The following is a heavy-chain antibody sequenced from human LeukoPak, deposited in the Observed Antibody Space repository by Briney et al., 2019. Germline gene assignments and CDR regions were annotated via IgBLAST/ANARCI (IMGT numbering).Heavy chain of an antibody. D-gene: IGHD6-13*01. Sequence: PSGTLSLTCAVSGGSISSSNWWSWVRQPPGKGLEWIGEIFHSGSTNYNPSLKSRVTISVDKSKNQFSLKLSSVTAADTAVYYCARDSIAAGTAGEAFDIWGQGTMVTVSS. CDR1: GGSISSSNW. V-gene: IGHV4-4*02. CDR2: IFHSGST. J-gene: IGHJ3*02. CDR3: ARDSIAAGTAGEAFDI.